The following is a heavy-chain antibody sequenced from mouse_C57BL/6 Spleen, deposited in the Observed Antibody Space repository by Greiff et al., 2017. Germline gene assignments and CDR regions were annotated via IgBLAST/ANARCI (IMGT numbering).Heavy chain of an antibody. CDR3: ARREDLYYGNYYAMDY. Sequence: VQLQQPGAELVMPGASVKLSCKASGYTFTSYWMHWVKQRPGQGLEWIGEIDPSDSYTNYNQKFKGKSTLTVDKSSSTAYMQLSSLTSEDSAVYYCARREDLYYGNYYAMDYWGQGTSVTVSS. J-gene: IGHJ4*01. CDR2: IDPSDSYT. V-gene: IGHV1-69*01. D-gene: IGHD2-1*01. CDR1: GYTFTSYW.